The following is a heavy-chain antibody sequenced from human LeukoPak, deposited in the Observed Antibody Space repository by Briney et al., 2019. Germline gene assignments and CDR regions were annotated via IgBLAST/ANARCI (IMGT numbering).Heavy chain of an antibody. CDR1: VFTFSSYS. D-gene: IGHD2-2*01. CDR3: AKDWGNIVVVPAALEYFQH. J-gene: IGHJ1*01. Sequence: GGSLRLSCAASVFTFSSYSMNWVRQAPGKGLEWVAFIRYDGSNKYYADSVKGRFTISRDNSKNTLYLQMNSLRAEDTAVYYCAKDWGNIVVVPAALEYFQHWGQGTLVTVSS. CDR2: IRYDGSNK. V-gene: IGHV3-30*02.